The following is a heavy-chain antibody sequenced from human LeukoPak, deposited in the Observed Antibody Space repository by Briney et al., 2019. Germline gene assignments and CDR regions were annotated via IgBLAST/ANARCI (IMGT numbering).Heavy chain of an antibody. CDR1: GGSMSTYY. Sequence: PSETLSLTCTVSGGSMSTYYWTWIRQPPGKGLEWIGFIYYTGSTNYNPSLKSRVTISVDTSKNQFSLKLSSVTAADTAVYYCAGMRITTPTVRTLDYWGQGTLVTISS. CDR2: IYYTGST. V-gene: IGHV4-59*01. CDR3: AGMRITTPTVRTLDY. D-gene: IGHD1-14*01. J-gene: IGHJ4*02.